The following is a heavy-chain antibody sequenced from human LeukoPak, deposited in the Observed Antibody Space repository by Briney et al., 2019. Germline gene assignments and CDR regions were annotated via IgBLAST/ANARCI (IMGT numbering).Heavy chain of an antibody. CDR1: GFSFNRYA. D-gene: IGHD5-18*01. V-gene: IGHV3-30-3*01. Sequence: GGSLRLSCAASGFSFNRYAMHWVRQAPGKGLEWVAVVSYLGNDKFYADSVKGRFTISRDNSKNTLYLQMNSLRAEDTAVYYCAKDRGYSYPNYFDYWGQGTLVTVSS. CDR3: AKDRGYSYPNYFDY. CDR2: VSYLGNDK. J-gene: IGHJ4*02.